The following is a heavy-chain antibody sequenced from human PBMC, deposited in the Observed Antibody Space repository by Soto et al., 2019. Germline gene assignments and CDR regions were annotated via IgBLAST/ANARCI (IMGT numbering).Heavy chain of an antibody. CDR2: IWYDGSEK. CDR1: GFTFSSYA. Sequence: QVQLVESGGGVVQPGRSLRLTCAASGFTFSSYAMHWVRQPPGKGLEGVAVIWYDGSEKYYADSVKGRFTISRDNSENTLFLQMNSLRAEDTAVYYCARDRLYYDFWSGYYHPGYGMDVWGQGTTVTVSS. D-gene: IGHD3-3*01. CDR3: ARDRLYYDFWSGYYHPGYGMDV. V-gene: IGHV3-33*01. J-gene: IGHJ6*02.